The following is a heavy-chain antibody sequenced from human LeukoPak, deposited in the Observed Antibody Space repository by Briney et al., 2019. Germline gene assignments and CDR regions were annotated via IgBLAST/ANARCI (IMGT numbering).Heavy chain of an antibody. J-gene: IGHJ4*02. CDR2: INPNSGGT. CDR3: AAHHYFGSGTYDY. CDR1: GYTFTGYY. V-gene: IGHV1-2*02. Sequence: GASVKVSCKASGYTFTGYYMHWVRQAPGQGLEWMGWINPNSGGTNYAQKFQGRVTMTEDTSTNTAYMELSSLRSEDTAVYFCAAHHYFGSGTYDYWGQGTLVTVSS. D-gene: IGHD3-10*01.